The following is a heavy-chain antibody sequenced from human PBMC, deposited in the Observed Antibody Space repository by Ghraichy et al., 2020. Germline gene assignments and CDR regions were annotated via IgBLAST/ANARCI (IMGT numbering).Heavy chain of an antibody. CDR2: IYYSGST. J-gene: IGHJ4*02. Sequence: ESLNISCTVSGGSISSSSYYWGWIRQPPGKGLEWIGSIYYSGSTYYNPSLKSRVTISVDTSKNQFSLKLSSVTAADTAVYYCARRGGMEWSLPLFDYWGQGTLVTVSS. D-gene: IGHD3-3*01. V-gene: IGHV4-39*01. CDR3: ARRGGMEWSLPLFDY. CDR1: GGSISSSSYY.